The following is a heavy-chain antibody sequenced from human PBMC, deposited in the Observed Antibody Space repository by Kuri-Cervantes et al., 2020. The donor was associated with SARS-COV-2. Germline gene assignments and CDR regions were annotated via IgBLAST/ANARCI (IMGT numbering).Heavy chain of an antibody. CDR3: ARDNLDYGDLGYYFDY. CDR1: GFTFSSYA. Sequence: GGSLRLSCAASGFTFSSYAMHWVRQAPGKGLEWVAVISYDGSNKYYADSVKGRFTISRDNSKNTLYLQMNSLRAGDTAVYYCARDNLDYGDLGYYFDYWGQGTLVTVSS. D-gene: IGHD4-17*01. J-gene: IGHJ4*02. CDR2: ISYDGSNK. V-gene: IGHV3-30*04.